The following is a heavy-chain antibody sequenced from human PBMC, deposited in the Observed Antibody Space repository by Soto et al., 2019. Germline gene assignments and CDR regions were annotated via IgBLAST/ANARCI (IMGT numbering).Heavy chain of an antibody. CDR2: LYYSGNT. J-gene: IGHJ4*02. CDR1: GGSISPFY. CDR3: ARVGGVAARTFDY. D-gene: IGHD2-15*01. V-gene: IGHV4-59*01. Sequence: ETLSLTCTVSGGSISPFYWSWVRQPPGKGLEWIGYLYYSGNTNYNPSLKSRVTISVDASKNQVSLRLTSVTAADTAVYYCARVGGVAARTFDYWGQGTVVTVSS.